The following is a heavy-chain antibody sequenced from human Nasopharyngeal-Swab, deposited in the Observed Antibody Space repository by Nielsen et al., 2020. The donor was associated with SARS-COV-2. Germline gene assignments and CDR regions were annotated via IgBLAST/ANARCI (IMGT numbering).Heavy chain of an antibody. CDR1: GYTFTSYY. J-gene: IGHJ4*02. CDR2: INPNSGGT. Sequence: ASVKVSCKAFGYTFTSYYIHWVRQAPGQGLEWMGWINPNSGGTNYAQKFQGRVTMTRDTSISTAYMELSRLRSDDTAVYYCAREGQGDSYTDWGQGTLVTVSS. D-gene: IGHD5-24*01. V-gene: IGHV1-2*02. CDR3: AREGQGDSYTD.